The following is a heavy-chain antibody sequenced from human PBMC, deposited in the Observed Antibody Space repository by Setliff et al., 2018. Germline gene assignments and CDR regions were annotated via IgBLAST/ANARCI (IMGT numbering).Heavy chain of an antibody. J-gene: IGHJ5*02. Sequence: SETLSLTCAVYGGSFSGYYWSWIRQPPGKGLEWIGEINHSGSTNYNPSLKSRVTISVDTSKNQFSLKLSSVTAADTAVYYCARVWWSGYDQTRPPDAWGQGTLVTVSS. CDR1: GGSFSGYY. CDR3: ARVWWSGYDQTRPPDA. V-gene: IGHV4-34*01. D-gene: IGHD5-12*01. CDR2: INHSGST.